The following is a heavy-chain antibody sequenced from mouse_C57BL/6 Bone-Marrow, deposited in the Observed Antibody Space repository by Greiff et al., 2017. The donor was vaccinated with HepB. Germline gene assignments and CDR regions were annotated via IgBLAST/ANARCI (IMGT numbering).Heavy chain of an antibody. D-gene: IGHD1-1*01. V-gene: IGHV1-47*01. Sequence: QVQLQQSGAELVKPGASVKMSCKASGYTFTTYPIEWMKQNPGNGLEWIGNFHPYNDDTKYNEKFKGKATVTADKSSSTAYMQLNSLTSEDSAVYVCARSTVVAMYFDVWGTVTTLTVSS. CDR2: FHPYNDDT. J-gene: IGHJ1*03. CDR3: ARSTVVAMYFDV. CDR1: GYTFTTYP.